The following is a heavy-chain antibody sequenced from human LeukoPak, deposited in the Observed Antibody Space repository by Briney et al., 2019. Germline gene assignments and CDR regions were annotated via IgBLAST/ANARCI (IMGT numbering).Heavy chain of an antibody. J-gene: IGHJ4*02. CDR2: INHSGST. Sequence: ASETLSLTCAVYGGSFSGYYWSWIRQPPGKGPEWIGEINHSGSTNYNPSLKSRVTISVDTSKNQFSLKLSSVTAADTAVYYCARSLPYDNRNPHFDYWGQGTLVTVSS. CDR3: ARSLPYDNRNPHFDY. CDR1: GGSFSGYY. D-gene: IGHD3-22*01. V-gene: IGHV4-34*01.